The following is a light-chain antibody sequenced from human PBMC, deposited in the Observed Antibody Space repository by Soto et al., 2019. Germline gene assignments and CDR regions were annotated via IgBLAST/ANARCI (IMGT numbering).Light chain of an antibody. CDR3: QSYDSSLGGWV. CDR1: SSNIGAGYD. V-gene: IGLV1-40*01. CDR2: GNS. J-gene: IGLJ3*02. Sequence: QSVLTQPPSVSGAPGQRVTISCTGSSSNIGAGYDVHWYQQLPGTAPKLLISGNSNRPSGVPDRFSGSTSGTSASLAITGLQAEDEADYYCQSYDSSLGGWVFGGGTKLTVL.